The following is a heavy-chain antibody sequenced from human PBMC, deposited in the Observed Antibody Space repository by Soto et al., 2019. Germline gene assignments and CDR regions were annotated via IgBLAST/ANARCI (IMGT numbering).Heavy chain of an antibody. CDR1: GYTFTVYY. D-gene: IGHD3-3*01. Sequence: QVQLVQSGAEVKKPGASVKVSCMSSGYTFTVYYIHWLRQAPGQGPEWLGLINPDSGDTSYAQKFRGWVTMTRETSISTAYMELNRLTSDDTAVYFCARGPDFGGFDVWGQGTVVTVSS. J-gene: IGHJ3*01. CDR3: ARGPDFGGFDV. CDR2: INPDSGDT. V-gene: IGHV1-2*04.